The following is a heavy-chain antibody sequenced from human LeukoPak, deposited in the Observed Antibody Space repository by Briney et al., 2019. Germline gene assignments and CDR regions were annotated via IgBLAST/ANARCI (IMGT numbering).Heavy chain of an antibody. CDR2: IYPGDSDT. J-gene: IGHJ5*02. D-gene: IGHD3-10*01. CDR1: GYSFTTYW. CDR3: ARGRYYGSGSLSWFDP. Sequence: PGESLRISCKGSGYSFTTYWIGWMRPMPGKGLECMGIIYPGDSDTRYSPSFQGQVTISADKSITTAYLQWSSLKASDTAMYYCARGRYYGSGSLSWFDPWGQGTLVTVSS. V-gene: IGHV5-51*01.